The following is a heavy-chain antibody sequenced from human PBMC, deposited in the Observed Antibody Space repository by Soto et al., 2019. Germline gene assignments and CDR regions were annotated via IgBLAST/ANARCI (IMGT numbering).Heavy chain of an antibody. V-gene: IGHV3-53*01. Sequence: EVQLVESGGGLIQPGGSLRLSCAVSGFTVSNNYMSWVRQAPGKGLEGVSVIYSGGYTAYGDSVKGRFTISRDNSKNTLLRQMASRGPDAPAVFYWARPPGGGGYWGQGTLVTVSS. CDR2: IYSGGYT. CDR3: ARPPGGGGY. J-gene: IGHJ4*02. CDR1: GFTVSNNY. D-gene: IGHD3-10*01.